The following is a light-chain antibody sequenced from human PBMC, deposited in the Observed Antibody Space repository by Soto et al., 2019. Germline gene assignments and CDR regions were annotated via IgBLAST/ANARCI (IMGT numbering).Light chain of an antibody. J-gene: IGLJ2*01. CDR1: SSDVGGYNY. CDR3: SSYAGSNIYVI. Sequence: QSALTQPPSASGSPGQSVTISCTGSSSDVGGYNYVSWYQQHPGKAPKLILYEVSTRPSGVPDRFSGSKSGNTASLTVSGLQAEDEADYYCSSYAGSNIYVIFGGGTKLTVL. V-gene: IGLV2-8*01. CDR2: EVS.